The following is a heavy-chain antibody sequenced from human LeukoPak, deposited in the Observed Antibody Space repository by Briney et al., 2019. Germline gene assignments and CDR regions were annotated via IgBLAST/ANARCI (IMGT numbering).Heavy chain of an antibody. CDR1: GGTFSSYA. CDR2: IIPIFGTA. D-gene: IGHD3-10*01. J-gene: IGHJ4*02. V-gene: IGHV1-69*13. Sequence: ASVKVSCKASGGTFSSYAISWVRQAPGQGLECMGGIIPIFGTANYAQKFQGRVTITADESTSTAYMELSSLRAEDTAVYYCARVKVWVRGVMVRDYFDYWGQGTLVTVSS. CDR3: ARVKVWVRGVMVRDYFDY.